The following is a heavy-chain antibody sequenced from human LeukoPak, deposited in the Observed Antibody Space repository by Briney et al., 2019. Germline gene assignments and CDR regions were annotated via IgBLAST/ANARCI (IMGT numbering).Heavy chain of an antibody. D-gene: IGHD2-15*01. V-gene: IGHV3-21*01. Sequence: PGGSLRLSCAASGFTFSSYSMNWVRQAPGKGLEWVSSISCSSSYIYYADSVKGRFTISRDNAKNSLYLQMNSLRAEDTAVYYCARDLLGYCSGGSCYSGSSLDYWGQGTLVTVSS. CDR3: ARDLLGYCSGGSCYSGSSLDY. CDR2: ISCSSSYI. CDR1: GFTFSSYS. J-gene: IGHJ4*02.